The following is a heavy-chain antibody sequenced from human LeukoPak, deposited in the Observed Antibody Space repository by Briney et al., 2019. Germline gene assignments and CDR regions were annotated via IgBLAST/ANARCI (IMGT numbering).Heavy chain of an antibody. V-gene: IGHV3-74*01. D-gene: IGHD3-3*01. Sequence: GGSLRLSCAAPGFTFRSYWMHWVRQAPGKGLVWVSRINSDGSSTNYADSVKGRFTISRDNAKNTLYLQMNSLRAEDTAVYYCARAPYYDFWSGYPPDYWGQGTLVTVSS. CDR3: ARAPYYDFWSGYPPDY. J-gene: IGHJ4*02. CDR2: INSDGSST. CDR1: GFTFRSYW.